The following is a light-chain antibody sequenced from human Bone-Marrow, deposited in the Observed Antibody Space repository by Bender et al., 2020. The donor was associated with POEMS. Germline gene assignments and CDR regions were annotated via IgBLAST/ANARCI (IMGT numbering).Light chain of an antibody. CDR2: DVS. Sequence: QSALTQPPSASGSPGQSVTISCTGTSSDVGGYNYVSWYQQHPGKAPKVMIYDVSRRPSGVPDRFSGSIDSSSNSASLTISRLKTEDEADYYCQSYDASNLVFGGGTKLTVL. CDR1: SSDVGGYNY. CDR3: QSYDASNLV. V-gene: IGLV2-8*01. J-gene: IGLJ3*02.